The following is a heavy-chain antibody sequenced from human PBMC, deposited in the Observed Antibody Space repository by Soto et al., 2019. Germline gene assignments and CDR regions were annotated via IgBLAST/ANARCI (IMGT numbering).Heavy chain of an antibody. V-gene: IGHV3-74*01. J-gene: IGHJ4*01. CDR3: ARGRWDVRFDS. CDR2: INSDGSST. D-gene: IGHD1-26*01. CDR1: GFTFSSYW. Sequence: GGSLRLSCAASGFTFSSYWMHWVRQAPGKGLVWVSRINSDGSSTSYADSVKGRFTISRDNAKNTLYLQMNSLRAADTAVYYCARGRWDVRFDSWGHGTLVTVSS.